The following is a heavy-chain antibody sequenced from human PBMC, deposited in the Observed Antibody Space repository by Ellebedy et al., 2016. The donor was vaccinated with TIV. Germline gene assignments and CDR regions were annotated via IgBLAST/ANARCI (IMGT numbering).Heavy chain of an antibody. CDR3: ATDGSYGDYRSPTHAFVM. V-gene: IGHV3-7*01. CDR2: INQDGSDK. CDR1: GFTFNSYW. Sequence: GESLKISCAASGFTFNSYWMTWVRQAPGKGLEWVANINQDGSDKYYVDSLRGRFTISRDNAKNSLYLQMNSLRGEDTAVYYYATDGSYGDYRSPTHAFVMWGQGTLVTVSS. D-gene: IGHD4-17*01. J-gene: IGHJ3*02.